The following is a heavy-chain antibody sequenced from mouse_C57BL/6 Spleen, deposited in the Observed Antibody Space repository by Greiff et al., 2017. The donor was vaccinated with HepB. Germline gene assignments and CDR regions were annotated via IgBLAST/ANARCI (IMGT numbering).Heavy chain of an antibody. Sequence: EVMLVESGGGLVKPGGSLKLSCAASGFTFSSYAMSWVRQTPEKRLEWVATISDGGSYTYYPDNVKGRFTISRDNAKNNLYLQMSHLKSEDTAMYYCARAYGSSYFDYWGQGTTLTVSS. D-gene: IGHD1-1*01. CDR3: ARAYGSSYFDY. CDR1: GFTFSSYA. J-gene: IGHJ2*01. CDR2: ISDGGSYT. V-gene: IGHV5-4*03.